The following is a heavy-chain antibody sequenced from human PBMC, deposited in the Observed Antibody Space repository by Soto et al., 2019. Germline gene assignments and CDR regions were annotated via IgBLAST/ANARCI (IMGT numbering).Heavy chain of an antibody. D-gene: IGHD3-22*01. CDR3: ARVGFFDSDGFPRPYDF. V-gene: IGHV1-3*01. Sequence: ASVKVSCKASGGNFTNFGISWVRQAPRQRLEWLGWINGGNDKTGYSQRFQGRLTITKKTSATTAFMELSSLTSEDTAVYYCARVGFFDSDGFPRPYDFWGQGTLVTVSS. J-gene: IGHJ4*02. CDR2: INGGNDKT. CDR1: GGNFTNFG.